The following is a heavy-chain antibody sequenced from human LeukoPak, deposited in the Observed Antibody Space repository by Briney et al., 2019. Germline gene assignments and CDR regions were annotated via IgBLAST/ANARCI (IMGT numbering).Heavy chain of an antibody. D-gene: IGHD3-10*01. J-gene: IGHJ4*02. CDR1: GGSISSYY. Sequence: SETLSLTCTGCGGSISSYYWSWIRQPPGKGLEWIGYIYYSGSTNYNPSRKSRVTISVDTSKNQFSLKLSSVTAADTAVYYCARVSGDFYYFDYWGQGTLVTVSS. V-gene: IGHV4-59*01. CDR3: ARVSGDFYYFDY. CDR2: IYYSGST.